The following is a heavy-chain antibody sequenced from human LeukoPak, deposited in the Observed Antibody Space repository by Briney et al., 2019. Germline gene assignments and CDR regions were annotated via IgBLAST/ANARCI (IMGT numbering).Heavy chain of an antibody. Sequence: GGSLRLSCAASGFTFSNYWMHWVRQAPGKGPVWVSRINSDGNITTYADSVKGRFSISRDNAKNALYVQMNSLRAEDTAVYYCAKDRYDGYKDFDYWGQGTLVTVSS. CDR2: INSDGNIT. V-gene: IGHV3-74*01. CDR1: GFTFSNYW. J-gene: IGHJ4*02. D-gene: IGHD5-24*01. CDR3: AKDRYDGYKDFDY.